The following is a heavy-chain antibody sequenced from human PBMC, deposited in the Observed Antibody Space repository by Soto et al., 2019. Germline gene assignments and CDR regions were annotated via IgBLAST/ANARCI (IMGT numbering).Heavy chain of an antibody. V-gene: IGHV1-18*01. J-gene: IGHJ4*02. Sequence: QVHLVQSGAEVKKPGASVKVSCKASGYTFTSYGITWVRQAPGQGLEWMGWISAHNGNTDYAQKLQGRVIVTRDTSTCTAYMELRSLRSDDTAVYYCARGRYGDYWGQGARVTVSS. D-gene: IGHD1-1*01. CDR1: GYTFTSYG. CDR3: ARGRYGDY. CDR2: ISAHNGNT.